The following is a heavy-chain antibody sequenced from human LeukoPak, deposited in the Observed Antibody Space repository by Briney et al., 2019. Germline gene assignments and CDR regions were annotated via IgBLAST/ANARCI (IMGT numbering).Heavy chain of an antibody. J-gene: IGHJ4*02. CDR1: GFTFSGYA. V-gene: IGHV3-23*01. CDR3: AKDEGVATVGGFDY. D-gene: IGHD4-11*01. CDR2: ISGSGGST. Sequence: PGGSLRLSCAASGFTFSGYAMSWVRQAPGKGLEWVSAISGSGGSTYYADSVKGRFTISRDNSKNTLYLQMNSLRAEDTAVYYCAKDEGVATVGGFDYWGQGTLVTVSS.